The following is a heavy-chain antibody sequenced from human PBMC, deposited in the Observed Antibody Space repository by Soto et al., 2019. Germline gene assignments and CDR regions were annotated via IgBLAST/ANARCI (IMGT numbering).Heavy chain of an antibody. D-gene: IGHD3-16*01. J-gene: IGHJ6*02. CDR3: ARGDVGDYYGMDV. CDR2: ISSRSSYI. Sequence: GGSLRLSCAASGFTFSIYSMNWVRQAPGKGLEWVSSISSRSSYIYYADSVKGRSTISRDNAKNSLYMQMNSLRAEDTAVYYCARGDVGDYYGMDVWGQGTTVTVSS. V-gene: IGHV3-21*01. CDR1: GFTFSIYS.